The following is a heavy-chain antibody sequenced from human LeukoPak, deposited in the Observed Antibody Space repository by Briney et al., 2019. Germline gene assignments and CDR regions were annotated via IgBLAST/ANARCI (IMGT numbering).Heavy chain of an antibody. J-gene: IGHJ4*02. CDR3: ARVRAGYSPFDY. Sequence: GGSLRLSCAASGFTFSGYAMHWVRQAPGKGLEWVAVISYDGSNKYYADSVKGRFTISRDNSKNTLYLQMNSLRAEDTAVYYCARVRAGYSPFDYWGQGTLVTVSS. V-gene: IGHV3-30-3*01. CDR2: ISYDGSNK. D-gene: IGHD3-9*01. CDR1: GFTFSGYA.